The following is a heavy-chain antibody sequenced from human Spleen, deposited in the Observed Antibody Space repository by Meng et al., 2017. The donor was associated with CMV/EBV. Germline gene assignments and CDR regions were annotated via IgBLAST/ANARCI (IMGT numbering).Heavy chain of an antibody. V-gene: IGHV1-18*01. J-gene: IGHJ4*02. CDR2: ISPYTGNR. D-gene: IGHD1-7*01. CDR1: GGTFSTFSSYT. CDR3: ARTLTITGTSYSAY. Sequence: ASVKVSCKAVGGTFSTFSSYTINWVRQAPGQGLEWMGWISPYTGNRHYAQKFQDRLTMTTDASTSTVYMELRSLRFNDTATYYCARTLTITGTSYSAYWGQGTLVTVSS.